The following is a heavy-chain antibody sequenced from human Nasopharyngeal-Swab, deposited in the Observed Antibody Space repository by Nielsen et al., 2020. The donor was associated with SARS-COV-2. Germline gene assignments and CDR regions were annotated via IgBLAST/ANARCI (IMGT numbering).Heavy chain of an antibody. CDR1: GGSISSYY. V-gene: IGHV4-59*01. CDR3: ARDGRSSWYFDL. Sequence: SETLSLTCTVSGGSISSYYWSWIRQLPGKGLEWIGYIYYSGSTNYNPSLKSRVTISVDTSKNQFSLKLSSVTAADTAIYYCARDGRSSWYFDLWGRGTLVTVSS. J-gene: IGHJ2*01. CDR2: IYYSGST.